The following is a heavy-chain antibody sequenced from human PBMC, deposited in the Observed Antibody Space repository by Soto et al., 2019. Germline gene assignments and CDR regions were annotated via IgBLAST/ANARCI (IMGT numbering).Heavy chain of an antibody. Sequence: HPGGSLRLSCAASGFTFSSYWMHWVRQAPGKGLVWVSRINSDGSSTSYADSVKGRFTISRDNAKNTLYLQMNSLRAEDTAVYYCARGSSSYDYVWGSYRPNPNGFDYWGQGTLVTVSS. CDR3: ARGSSSYDYVWGSYRPNPNGFDY. V-gene: IGHV3-74*01. J-gene: IGHJ4*02. D-gene: IGHD3-16*02. CDR1: GFTFSSYW. CDR2: INSDGSST.